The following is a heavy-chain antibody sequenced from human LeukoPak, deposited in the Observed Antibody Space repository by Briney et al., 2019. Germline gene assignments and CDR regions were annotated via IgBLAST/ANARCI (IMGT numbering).Heavy chain of an antibody. CDR3: ATLYGPFDY. V-gene: IGHV4-30-2*01. CDR1: GGSISSGGYY. D-gene: IGHD3-10*01. Sequence: HSETLSLTCTVSGGSISSGGYYWSWIRQPPGKGLEWIGYIYHSGSTYYNPSLKSRVTISVDTSKNQFSLKLSSVTAADTAVYYCATLYGPFDYWGQGTLVTVSS. CDR2: IYHSGST. J-gene: IGHJ4*02.